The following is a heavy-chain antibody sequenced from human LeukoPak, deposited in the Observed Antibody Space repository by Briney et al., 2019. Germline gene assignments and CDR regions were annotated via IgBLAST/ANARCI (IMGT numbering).Heavy chain of an antibody. J-gene: IGHJ4*02. Sequence: GGSLRLSCAASGFTFSSYAMHWVRQAPGKGPEYVSAISSNGGSTYYANSVKGRFTISRDNSKNTLYLQMGSLRAEDMAVYYCARGGWVVVVPAAIDFDYWGQGTLVTVSS. CDR1: GFTFSSYA. CDR2: ISSNGGST. CDR3: ARGGWVVVVPAAIDFDY. D-gene: IGHD2-2*02. V-gene: IGHV3-64*01.